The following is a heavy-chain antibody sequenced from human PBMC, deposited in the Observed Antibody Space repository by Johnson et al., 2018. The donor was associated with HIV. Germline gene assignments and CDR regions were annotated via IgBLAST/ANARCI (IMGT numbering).Heavy chain of an antibody. Sequence: VQLVESGGGLVQPGGSLRLSCAASGFTFSTYDMHWVRQAPGKGLEWVSFIGTIFDTQYAGSVKGRFTTSRDNAKNSLYLQMNSLRAEDTALYYCANFGRSSGWYEGGVFDIWGQGTMVTVSS. V-gene: IGHV3-13*01. CDR2: IGTIFDT. CDR1: GFTFSTYD. CDR3: ANFGRSSGWYEGGVFDI. J-gene: IGHJ3*02. D-gene: IGHD6-19*01.